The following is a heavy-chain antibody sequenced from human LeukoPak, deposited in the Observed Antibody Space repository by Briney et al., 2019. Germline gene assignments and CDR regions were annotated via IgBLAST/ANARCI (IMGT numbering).Heavy chain of an antibody. J-gene: IGHJ2*01. V-gene: IGHV3-21*04. CDR2: IGPSGGSM. CDR3: ARLAGSRPPWYLDL. CDR1: GFTFTRYS. Sequence: GRTLRLCCATDGFTFTRYSMKCVRQAPGKGLEWVSSIGPSGGSMFDADSLKGRISISRDNAQNSLHLQLSSLRADDAAVYYCARLAGSRPPWYLDLWGRGTLVTVSS. D-gene: IGHD6-19*01.